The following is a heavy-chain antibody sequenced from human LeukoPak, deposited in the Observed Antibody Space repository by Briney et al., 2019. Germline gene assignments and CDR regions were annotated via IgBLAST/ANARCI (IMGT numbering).Heavy chain of an antibody. CDR2: ILHSGST. CDR1: GGSITSDTYY. D-gene: IGHD3-3*01. J-gene: IGHJ4*02. Sequence: SQTLSLTCAVSGGSITSDTYYWSWIRQPPGKGLEWIGYILHSGSTYYNPSLKSRVTISIDTSKSQFSLKLSSVTAADTAVYYCAKTRDFWSGYFDYWGRGTLVTVSS. CDR3: AKTRDFWSGYFDY. V-gene: IGHV4-30-2*01.